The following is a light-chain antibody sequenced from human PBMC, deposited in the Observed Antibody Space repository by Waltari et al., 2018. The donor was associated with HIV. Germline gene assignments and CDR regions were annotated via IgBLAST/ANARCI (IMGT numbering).Light chain of an antibody. CDR3: SSYTISSTLV. CDR1: SSDVGGYNY. CDR2: DVS. V-gene: IGLV2-14*01. Sequence: QSALTQPASVSGSPGQSITISCTGTSSDVGGYNYVSWYQQHPGKAPKLMIYDVSNRPSGVSNRFSGATSVNTASLTISGLQAEDEADYYCSSYTISSTLVFGGGTKLTVL. J-gene: IGLJ2*01.